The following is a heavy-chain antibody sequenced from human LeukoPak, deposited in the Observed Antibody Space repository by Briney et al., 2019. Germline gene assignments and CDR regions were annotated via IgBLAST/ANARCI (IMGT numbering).Heavy chain of an antibody. V-gene: IGHV3-23*01. D-gene: IGHD3-16*02. Sequence: GGSLRLSCAASGFTFSSYGMSWVRQAPGKGLEWVSAISGSGGSTYYADSVKGRFTISRDNSKNTLYLQMNSLRAEDTAVYYCAKPMITFGGVIDAFDYWSQGTLVTVSS. CDR3: AKPMITFGGVIDAFDY. CDR2: ISGSGGST. J-gene: IGHJ4*02. CDR1: GFTFSSYG.